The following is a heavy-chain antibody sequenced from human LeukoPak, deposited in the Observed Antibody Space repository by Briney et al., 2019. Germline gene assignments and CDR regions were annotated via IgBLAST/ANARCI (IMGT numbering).Heavy chain of an antibody. CDR2: IHHSGRT. CDR3: ARGGDIVVVVAATGAFDI. J-gene: IGHJ3*02. CDR1: GGSLCGYY. D-gene: IGHD2-15*01. Sequence: PSETLSLTCAVHGGSLCGYYWSWIRQPPGKGLEWIGEIHHSGRTNYTPSLKSRVTISVDTPKNQFSLKLNSVTAADTAVYYCARGGDIVVVVAATGAFDIWGEGTMVSVSS. V-gene: IGHV4-34*01.